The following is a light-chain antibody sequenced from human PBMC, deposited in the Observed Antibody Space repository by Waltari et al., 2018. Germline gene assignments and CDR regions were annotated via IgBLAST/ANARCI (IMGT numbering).Light chain of an antibody. J-gene: IGKJ1*01. V-gene: IGKV3-20*01. Sequence: RARQSGCGALAWYHHKHGQPPRIIIYGASGRATGIPDMFSGSGSVTDFSVTISRLEPECFAVYFCQHYVRLPGKFCQGTKVEIK. CDR3: QHYVRLPGK. CDR1: QSGCGA. CDR2: GAS.